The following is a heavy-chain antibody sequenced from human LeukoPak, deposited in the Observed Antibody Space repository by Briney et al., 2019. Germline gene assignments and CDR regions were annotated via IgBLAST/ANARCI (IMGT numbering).Heavy chain of an antibody. D-gene: IGHD2-15*01. Sequence: PGGSLRLSCAASGFTFSSYSMNWVRQAPGKGLEWVSSISSSSSYIYYADSVKGRFTISRDNVKNSLYLQVNSLRAEDTAVYYCARDSPGYCSGGSCYGLDYWGQGTLVTVSS. CDR2: ISSSSSYI. CDR1: GFTFSSYS. CDR3: ARDSPGYCSGGSCYGLDY. V-gene: IGHV3-21*01. J-gene: IGHJ4*02.